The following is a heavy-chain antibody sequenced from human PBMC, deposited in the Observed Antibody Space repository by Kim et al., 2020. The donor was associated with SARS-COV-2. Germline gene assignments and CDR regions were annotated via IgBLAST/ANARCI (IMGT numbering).Heavy chain of an antibody. V-gene: IGHV1-3*01. CDR2: INAGNGNT. CDR3: ASERVVVVAATDWELYYGMDV. Sequence: ASVKVSCKASGYTFTSYAMHWVRQAPGQRLEWMGWINAGNGNTKYSQKFQGRVTITRDTSASTAYMELSSLRSEDTAVYYCASERVVVVAATDWELYYGMDVWGAGTTGTVSP. CDR1: GYTFTSYA. D-gene: IGHD2-15*01. J-gene: IGHJ6*01.